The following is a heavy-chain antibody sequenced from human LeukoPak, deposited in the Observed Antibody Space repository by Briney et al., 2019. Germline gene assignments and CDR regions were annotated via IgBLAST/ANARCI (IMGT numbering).Heavy chain of an antibody. Sequence: ASVKVSCKASGGTFSSYAISWVRQAPGQGLEWMGGIIPIFGTANYAQKFQGRVTITTDESTSTAYMELSSLRSEDTAVYYCARGGYSNYYYYYYMDVWGKGTTVTVSS. CDR2: IIPIFGTA. CDR1: GGTFSSYA. J-gene: IGHJ6*03. V-gene: IGHV1-69*05. CDR3: ARGGYSNYYYYYYMDV. D-gene: IGHD4-11*01.